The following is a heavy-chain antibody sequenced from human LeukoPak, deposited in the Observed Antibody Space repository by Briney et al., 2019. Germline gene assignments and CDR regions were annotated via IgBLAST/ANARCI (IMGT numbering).Heavy chain of an antibody. V-gene: IGHV3-7*01. J-gene: IGHJ4*02. CDR1: GFTLSSYA. CDR2: IKQDGSEK. CDR3: AKAGDDYGGKRSPYFDY. Sequence: GGSLRLSCAASGFTLSSYAMSWVRQAPGKGLEWVANIKQDGSEKFYVDSVKGRFTISRDNAKNSLYLQMNSLRAEDTAVYYCAKAGDDYGGKRSPYFDYWGQGTLVTVSS. D-gene: IGHD4-23*01.